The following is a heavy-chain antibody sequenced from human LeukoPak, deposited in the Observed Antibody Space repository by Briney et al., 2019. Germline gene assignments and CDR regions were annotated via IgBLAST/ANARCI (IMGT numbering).Heavy chain of an antibody. CDR1: GFTFNSSV. Sequence: GGSLRLSCATAGFTFNSSVMHWVRQAPGKGLEWVALISYDGSNKYYADSVKGRFTISRDNSKNTLYLQMNSLRAEDTAVYYCAKDYTSGWYDYWGQGTLVTVSS. CDR3: AKDYTSGWYDY. J-gene: IGHJ4*02. CDR2: ISYDGSNK. D-gene: IGHD6-19*01. V-gene: IGHV3-30*18.